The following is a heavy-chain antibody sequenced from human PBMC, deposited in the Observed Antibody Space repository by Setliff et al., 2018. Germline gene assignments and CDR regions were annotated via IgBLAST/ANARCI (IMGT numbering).Heavy chain of an antibody. J-gene: IGHJ4*02. CDR2: IYIGGST. Sequence: SETLSLTCAVYGGSFSGYYWSWIRQPPGKGLEWIGHIYIGGSTNYNPSLKSRVTISLDTSKNQFSLKLSSVTAADTAVYYCARDKVGLAVAGTVNYFDYWGQGTLVTVSS. V-gene: IGHV4-4*08. D-gene: IGHD6-19*01. CDR1: GGSFSGYY. CDR3: ARDKVGLAVAGTVNYFDY.